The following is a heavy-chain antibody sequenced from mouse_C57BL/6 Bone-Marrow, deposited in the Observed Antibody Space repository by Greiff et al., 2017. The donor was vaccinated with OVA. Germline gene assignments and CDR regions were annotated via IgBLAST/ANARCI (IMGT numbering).Heavy chain of an antibody. J-gene: IGHJ1*03. V-gene: IGHV2-9-1*01. D-gene: IGHD1-1*01. CDR1: GFSLTSYA. CDR2: IWTGGGT. CDR3: ARNLLYGSSYYWYFDV. Sequence: VMLVESGPGLVAPSQSLSITCTVSGFSLTSYAISWVRQPPGKGLEWLGVIWTGGGTNYNSALKSRLSISKDNSKSQVFLKMNSLQTDDTARYYCARNLLYGSSYYWYFDVWGTGTTVTVSS.